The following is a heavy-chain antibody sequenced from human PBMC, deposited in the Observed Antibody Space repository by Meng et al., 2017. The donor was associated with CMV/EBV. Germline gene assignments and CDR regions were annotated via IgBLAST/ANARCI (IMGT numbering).Heavy chain of an antibody. V-gene: IGHV3-53*01. CDR3: ARGRGGYYWGY. J-gene: IGHJ4*02. CDR1: GFTVSSNY. D-gene: IGHD3-16*01. CDR2: IYSGGST. Sequence: GESLKISCAASGFTVSSNYMSWVRQAPGKGLEWVSVIYSGGSTYYADSVKGRFTISRDNSKNTLYLQMNSLRDEDTAVYYCARGRGGYYWGYWGQGTLVTVSS.